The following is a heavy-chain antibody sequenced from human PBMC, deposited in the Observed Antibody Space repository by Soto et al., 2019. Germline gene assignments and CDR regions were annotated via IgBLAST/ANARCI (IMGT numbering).Heavy chain of an antibody. CDR2: IYYNGST. CDR1: GASISSYD. J-gene: IGHJ4*02. CDR3: ARAIGRAADY. Sequence: SETLSLTCTVSGASISSYDWDWIRQPPGQGLEWIGYIYYNGSTDYNPSLKSRATISVDTSKNQFSLKLSSVTAADTAIYYCARAIGRAADYWGQGTLVTVSS. D-gene: IGHD3-10*01. V-gene: IGHV4-59*01.